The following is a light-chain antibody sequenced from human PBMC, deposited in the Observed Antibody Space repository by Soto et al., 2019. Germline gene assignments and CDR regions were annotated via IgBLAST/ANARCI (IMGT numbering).Light chain of an antibody. CDR3: LQKYFYPFT. CDR2: AAS. CDR1: QGIRND. Sequence: AIQMNQSPSSLSASVGDRVTITCRASQGIRNDLDWFQQKPGKAPKLLIYAASNLHSGVPARFSGSGSGTDFTLTISSLQPEDFATYYCLQKYFYPFTFGPGTKVDIQ. J-gene: IGKJ3*01. V-gene: IGKV1-6*01.